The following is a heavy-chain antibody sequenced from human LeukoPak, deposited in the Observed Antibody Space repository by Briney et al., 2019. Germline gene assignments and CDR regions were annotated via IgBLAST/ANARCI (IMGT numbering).Heavy chain of an antibody. CDR2: ISGSGGST. D-gene: IGHD6-19*01. CDR1: GFTFSSYG. Sequence: GSLRLSCAASGFTFSSYGMSWVRQAPGKGLEWVSAISGSGGSTYYADSVKGRFTISRDNSKNTLYLQMNSLRAEDTAVYYCAKFGGAVAGFDYWGQGTLVTVSS. CDR3: AKFGGAVAGFDY. J-gene: IGHJ4*02. V-gene: IGHV3-23*01.